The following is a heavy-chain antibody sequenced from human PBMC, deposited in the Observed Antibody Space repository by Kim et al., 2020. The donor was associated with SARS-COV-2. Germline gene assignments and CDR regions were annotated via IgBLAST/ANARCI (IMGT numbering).Heavy chain of an antibody. V-gene: IGHV3-53*01. Sequence: GGSLRLSCAVSGFTVNSNYMSWVRQAPGKGLEWVSVIYSNSGTFYADSVKGRFTVSRDNAKNTLYLQMNSLRAEDTAVYYCARGGAAVFDSWGQGTLVTVSS. CDR1: GFTVNSNY. D-gene: IGHD6-13*01. CDR3: ARGGAAVFDS. CDR2: IYSNSGT. J-gene: IGHJ4*02.